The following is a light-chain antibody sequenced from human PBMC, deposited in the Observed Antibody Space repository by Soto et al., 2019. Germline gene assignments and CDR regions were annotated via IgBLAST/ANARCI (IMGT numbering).Light chain of an antibody. Sequence: DIQMTQSPPILSASVGDRVTMTCRASQSISSRLAWYQQKPGRAPKLLIYKASTLETAVPSRFSGSGSGTEFTLTISSLHPDDFATYYCQQYNTYSSFGPGTKVDMK. J-gene: IGKJ3*01. CDR3: QQYNTYSS. CDR2: KAS. V-gene: IGKV1-5*03. CDR1: QSISSR.